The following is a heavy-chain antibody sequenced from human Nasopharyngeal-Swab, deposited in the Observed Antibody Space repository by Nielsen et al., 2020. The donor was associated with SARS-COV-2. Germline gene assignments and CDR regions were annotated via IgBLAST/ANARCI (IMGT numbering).Heavy chain of an antibody. J-gene: IGHJ4*02. Sequence: GGSLRLSCAASGFIFSNYAMSWVRQTPGKGLEWVSTFSGSGGSTYYADSVKGRFTISRDNSKNTLSLQMNSLRAEDTAVYYCAKDLRGPYFFWGQGTLVTVSS. CDR2: FSGSGGST. D-gene: IGHD2/OR15-2a*01. V-gene: IGHV3-23*01. CDR3: AKDLRGPYFF. CDR1: GFIFSNYA.